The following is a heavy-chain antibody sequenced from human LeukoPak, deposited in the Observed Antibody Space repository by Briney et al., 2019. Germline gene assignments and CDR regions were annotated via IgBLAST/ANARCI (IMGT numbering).Heavy chain of an antibody. CDR3: ARGHPHLVSFDP. CDR2: INAGNGNT. V-gene: IGHV1-3*01. CDR1: GYTFTSYA. Sequence: ASVKVSCKASGYTFTSYAMHWVRQAPGQRLEWMGWINAGNGNTKYSQEFQGRVSMTTDTSTNTAYLELRSLRSDDTAVYYCARGHPHLVSFDPWGQGTLVTVSS. D-gene: IGHD2-8*01. J-gene: IGHJ5*02.